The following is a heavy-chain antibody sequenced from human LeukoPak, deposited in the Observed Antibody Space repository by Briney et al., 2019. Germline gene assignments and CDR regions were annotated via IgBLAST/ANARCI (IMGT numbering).Heavy chain of an antibody. D-gene: IGHD2-2*01. CDR1: GYTFTGYY. CDR3: ARDEDIVVVPTAIHPYTNS. V-gene: IGHV1-2*02. J-gene: IGHJ4*02. Sequence: GASVKVSCKASGYTFTGYYMHWVRQAPGQGLEWMGWINPNSGGTNYAQKFQGRVTMTRDTSISTAYMELSRLRSDDTAVYYCARDEDIVVVPTAIHPYTNSWGQGTLVTVSS. CDR2: INPNSGGT.